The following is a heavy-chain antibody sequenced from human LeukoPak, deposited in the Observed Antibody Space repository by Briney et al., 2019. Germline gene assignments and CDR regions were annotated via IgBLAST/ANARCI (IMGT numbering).Heavy chain of an antibody. CDR3: ARGGYGSGSYPYYYYYYGMDV. CDR2: INHSGST. D-gene: IGHD3-10*01. J-gene: IGHJ6*02. V-gene: IGHV4-34*01. Sequence: SETLSLTCAVYGGSFSGYYWSWIRQPPGKGLEWIGEINHSGSTSYNPSLKSRVTISVDTSKNQFSLKLSSVTAADTAVYYCARGGYGSGSYPYYYYYYGMDVWGQGTTVTVSS. CDR1: GGSFSGYY.